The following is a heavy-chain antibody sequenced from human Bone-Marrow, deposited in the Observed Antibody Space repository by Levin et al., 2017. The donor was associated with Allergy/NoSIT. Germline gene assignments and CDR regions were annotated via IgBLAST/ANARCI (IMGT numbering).Heavy chain of an antibody. J-gene: IGHJ5*02. CDR3: ARGRTYCSSTSCHRSWFDP. V-gene: IGHV4-34*01. CDR1: GGSFSGYY. D-gene: IGHD2-2*01. Sequence: SQTLSLTCAVYGGSFSGYYWSWIRQPPGKGLEWIGEINHSGSTNYNPSLKSRVTISVDTSKNQFSLKLSSVTAADTAVYYCARGRTYCSSTSCHRSWFDPWGQGTLVTVSS. CDR2: INHSGST.